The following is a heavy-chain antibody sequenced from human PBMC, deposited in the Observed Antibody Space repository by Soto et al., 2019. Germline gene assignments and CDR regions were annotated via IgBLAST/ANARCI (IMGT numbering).Heavy chain of an antibody. CDR2: INAGNGNT. CDR3: ASMGDSSSSGAGYYYYMDV. Sequence: ASVKVSCKASGYTFTSYAMHWVRQAPGQRLEWMGWINAGNGNTKYSQKFQGRVTLTRDTSASTAYMELSSLRSEDTAVYYCASMGDSSSSGAGYYYYMDVWGKGTTVTVSS. D-gene: IGHD6-6*01. V-gene: IGHV1-3*01. J-gene: IGHJ6*03. CDR1: GYTFTSYA.